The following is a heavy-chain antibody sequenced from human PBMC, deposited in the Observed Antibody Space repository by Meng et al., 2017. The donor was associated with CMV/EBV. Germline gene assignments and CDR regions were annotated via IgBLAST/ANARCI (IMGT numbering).Heavy chain of an antibody. V-gene: IGHV4-31*03. D-gene: IGHD3-3*01. CDR3: ASAPDFWSGYYVGWFDP. CDR2: IYYSWST. CDR1: GGSISSGCYY. Sequence: SETLSLTCTVSGGSISSGCYYWSWLRQHPGKGLEWIGYIYYSWSTYYNPSLKSRVTISVDTSKNQFSLKLSSVTAADTAVYYCASAPDFWSGYYVGWFDPWGQGTLVTVSS. J-gene: IGHJ5*02.